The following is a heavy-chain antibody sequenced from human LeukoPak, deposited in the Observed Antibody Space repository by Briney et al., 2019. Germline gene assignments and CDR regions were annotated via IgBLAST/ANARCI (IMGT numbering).Heavy chain of an antibody. V-gene: IGHV3-21*01. D-gene: IGHD3-16*01. CDR2: ISSSSSYI. Sequence: GGYLRLSCAASGFTFSSYSMNWVRQAPGKGLEWVSSISSSSSYIYYADSVKGRFTISRDNAKNSLYLQMNSLRAEDTAVYYCARVGGLRASDYWGQGTLVTVSS. J-gene: IGHJ4*02. CDR3: ARVGGLRASDY. CDR1: GFTFSSYS.